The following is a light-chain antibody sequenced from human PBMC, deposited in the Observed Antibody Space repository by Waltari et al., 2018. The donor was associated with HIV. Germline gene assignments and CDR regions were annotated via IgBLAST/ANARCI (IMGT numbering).Light chain of an antibody. J-gene: IGKJ1*01. V-gene: IGKV1-39*01. CDR3: QQTYSNPRT. CDR1: QSIGNF. Sequence: DIQMTQSPSSLSASVGDRVTITCRTSQSIGNFLNWYQQKPGKATNLLVYATSSLHSGVPSRFSGSGSGTDFTLTISSLQPGDFATYFCQQTYSNPRTFGPGTEVEIK. CDR2: ATS.